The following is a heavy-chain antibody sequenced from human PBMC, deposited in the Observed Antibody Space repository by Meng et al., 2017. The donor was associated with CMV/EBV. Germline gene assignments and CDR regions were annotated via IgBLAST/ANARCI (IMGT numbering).Heavy chain of an antibody. J-gene: IGHJ4*02. CDR1: GLTVSSTY. V-gene: IGHV3-53*01. CDR3: ATGLGEDGDYTEDF. Sequence: GESLKISCVVSGLTVSSTYMSWVRQAPGKGLEWVSVIYSGGTSYHADSVKGRFTISRDNSKNTVFLQMNSLRAEDTAVYYCATGLGEDGDYTEDFWGQGTLVTVSS. D-gene: IGHD4-17*01. CDR2: IYSGGTS.